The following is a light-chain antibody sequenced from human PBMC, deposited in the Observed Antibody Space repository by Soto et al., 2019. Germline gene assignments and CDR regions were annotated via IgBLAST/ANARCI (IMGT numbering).Light chain of an antibody. CDR3: SSSPGTSTYF. Sequence: QSALTQPASVSGSPGQSITISCTGTSSEVGYYNLVSWYQHHPGKAPKLIIYEVNKRPSGVSNRFSGSKSGNTASLTISGPQAEVGVAYHASSSPGTSTYFFGPGTNLTVL. J-gene: IGLJ1*01. V-gene: IGLV2-23*02. CDR2: EVN. CDR1: SSEVGYYNL.